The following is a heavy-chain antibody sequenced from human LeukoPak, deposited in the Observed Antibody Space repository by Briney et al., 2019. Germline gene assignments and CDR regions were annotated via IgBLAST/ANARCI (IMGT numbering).Heavy chain of an antibody. Sequence: PGGSLRLSCAASGLTFISFEMNWVRQAPGKGLEWISYISSSSNMIFYAESVKGRFTISIDNAKNSLYLQMNSLRAEDTAIYYCATASGSWYRYYFDSWGQGILVTVSS. V-gene: IGHV3-48*03. J-gene: IGHJ4*02. D-gene: IGHD6-13*01. CDR3: ATASGSWYRYYFDS. CDR1: GLTFISFE. CDR2: ISSSSNMI.